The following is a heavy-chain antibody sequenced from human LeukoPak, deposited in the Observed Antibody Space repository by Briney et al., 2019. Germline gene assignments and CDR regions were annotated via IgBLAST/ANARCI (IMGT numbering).Heavy chain of an antibody. CDR1: GGSFSGYY. CDR3: AGDVPVVVAATPRPSSNWFDP. CDR2: INHSGST. D-gene: IGHD2-15*01. J-gene: IGHJ5*02. Sequence: SETLSLTCAVYGGSFSGYYWSWIRQPPGKGLEWIGEINHSGSTNYNPSLKSRVTISVDTSKNQFSLKLSSVTAADTAVYYCAGDVPVVVAATPRPSSNWFDPWGQGTLVTVSS. V-gene: IGHV4-34*01.